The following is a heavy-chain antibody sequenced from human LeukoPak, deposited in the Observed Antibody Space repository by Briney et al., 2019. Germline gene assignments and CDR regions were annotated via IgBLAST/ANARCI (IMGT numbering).Heavy chain of an antibody. CDR1: GGSIGSSSYY. D-gene: IGHD6-19*01. V-gene: IGHV4-39*07. CDR3: ARGWGYFDY. Sequence: SETLSLTCTVSGGSIGSSSYYWGWIRQPPGKGLEWIGSIYYSGSTYYNPSLKSRVTISVDTSKNQFSLKLSSVTAADTAVYYCARGWGYFDYWGQGTLVTVSS. J-gene: IGHJ4*02. CDR2: IYYSGST.